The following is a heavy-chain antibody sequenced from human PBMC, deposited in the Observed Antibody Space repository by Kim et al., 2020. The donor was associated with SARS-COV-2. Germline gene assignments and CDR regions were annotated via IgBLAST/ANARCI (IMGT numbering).Heavy chain of an antibody. CDR1: GFNFTNYG. V-gene: IGHV3-30*18. CDR2: VSYEGRNK. CDR3: VKEAAFTTVVVDYYVDY. D-gene: IGHD2-15*01. J-gene: IGHJ4*02. Sequence: GGSLRLSCVASGFNFTNYGMHWVRQAPGKGLEWVGIVSYEGRNKYYAASVKGRFTISRDNSKNTLYLQMNSLRSEDTARYFCVKEAAFTTVVVDYYVDYWGQGTLVTVSS.